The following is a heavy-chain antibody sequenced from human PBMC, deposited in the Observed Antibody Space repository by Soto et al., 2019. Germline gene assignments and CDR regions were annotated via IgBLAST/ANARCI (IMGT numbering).Heavy chain of an antibody. J-gene: IGHJ5*02. CDR2: INPNSGGT. Sequence: ASVKVSCKASGYTFTGYYMHWVRQAPGQGLEWMGWINPNSGGTNYAQKNQGWVTMTRDTSISTAYMELSRLRSDDTAFFYCARAEAVAGTKLNWFDPWGQGTLVTVSS. V-gene: IGHV1-2*04. D-gene: IGHD6-19*01. CDR1: GYTFTGYY. CDR3: ARAEAVAGTKLNWFDP.